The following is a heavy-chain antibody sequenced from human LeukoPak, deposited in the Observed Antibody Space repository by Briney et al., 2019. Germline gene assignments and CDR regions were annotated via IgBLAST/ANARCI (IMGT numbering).Heavy chain of an antibody. D-gene: IGHD2-21*02. CDR1: GFTFSDYF. J-gene: IGHJ4*02. V-gene: IGHV3-11*04. CDR3: ARPAYCGGNCYYFPDY. Sequence: GGSLRLSCAASGFTFSDYFMSWIRQGPGKGLEWVSHIDSSGTIYYADSVKGRATISRDNAKNSLYLQMNNLRAEDTAVYYCARPAYCGGNCYYFPDYWGQGTLVTVSS. CDR2: IDSSGTI.